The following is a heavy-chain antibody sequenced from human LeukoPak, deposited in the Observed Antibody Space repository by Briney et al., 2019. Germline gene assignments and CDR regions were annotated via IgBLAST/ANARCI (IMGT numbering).Heavy chain of an antibody. V-gene: IGHV1-2*02. J-gene: IGHJ4*02. CDR2: INPNSGGT. Sequence: ASVNVSCKASGYTFTGYYMHWVRQAPGQGLEWMGWINPNSGGTNYAQKFQGRVTMTRDTSISTAYMELSRLRSDDTAVYYCARVLPGYYNSSGYYLFDYWGQGTLVTVSS. D-gene: IGHD3-22*01. CDR1: GYTFTGYY. CDR3: ARVLPGYYNSSGYYLFDY.